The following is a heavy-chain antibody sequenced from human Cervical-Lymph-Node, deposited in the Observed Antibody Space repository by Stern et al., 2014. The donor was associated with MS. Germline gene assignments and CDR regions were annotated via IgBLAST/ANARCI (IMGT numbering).Heavy chain of an antibody. CDR2: IYNNGDI. J-gene: IGHJ4*02. D-gene: IGHD6-13*01. CDR3: GRFTSAAPGIS. Sequence: QVQLQESGPGLVKPSQPLSLTCTVSGASISSGGYFWSWIRQPAGKGLEWIGRIYNNGDIHYNPSFKSRVTMYLDTSKTHFSLTRPSVTATDTAVYYCGRFTSAAPGISWGQGTLVTVSS. CDR1: GASISSGGYF. V-gene: IGHV4-61*02.